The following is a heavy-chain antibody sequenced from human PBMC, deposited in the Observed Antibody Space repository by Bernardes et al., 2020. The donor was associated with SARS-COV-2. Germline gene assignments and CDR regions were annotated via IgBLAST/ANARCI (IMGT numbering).Heavy chain of an antibody. CDR1: GFDLSTYG. V-gene: IGHV3-30*02. CDR3: SGDLAFDS. Sequence: GGSLRLSRTASGFDLSTYGMYWVRQAPGKGLEWVALIRNDGSKKYYADSVKGRFTVSRDNAKSTVYLEMSSLRVEDTAVYYCSGDLAFDSWGQGTLVTVSS. D-gene: IGHD5-12*01. CDR2: IRNDGSKK. J-gene: IGHJ4*02.